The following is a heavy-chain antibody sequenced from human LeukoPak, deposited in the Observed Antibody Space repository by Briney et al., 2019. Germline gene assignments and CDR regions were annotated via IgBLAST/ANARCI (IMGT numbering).Heavy chain of an antibody. D-gene: IGHD3-3*01. J-gene: IGHJ4*02. CDR3: ARGRGLGVVSPYFDY. CDR2: IYGDGRT. CDR1: GFTFSSYA. V-gene: IGHV3-53*01. Sequence: GGSLRLSCAASGFTFSSYAMHWVRQAPGNGLERVSVIYGDGRTSHSASVRGRFTISRDNSKNIVSLQMNNLRAEDTAVYYCARGRGLGVVSPYFDYWGQGTLVTVSS.